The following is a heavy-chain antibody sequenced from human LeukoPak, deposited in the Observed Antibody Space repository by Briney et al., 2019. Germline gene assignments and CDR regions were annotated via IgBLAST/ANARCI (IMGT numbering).Heavy chain of an antibody. CDR3: ARDNGWSADF. D-gene: IGHD2-15*01. J-gene: IGHJ4*02. CDR1: GFTFSSYA. CDR2: IKQDGSAK. Sequence: GGSLRLSCAASGFTFSSYAMSWVRQAPGKGLEWVANIKQDGSAKPYVDSVKGRFTISRDNAKNSLFLQMNSLRAEDTAVYYCARDNGWSADFWGQGTLVTVSS. V-gene: IGHV3-7*03.